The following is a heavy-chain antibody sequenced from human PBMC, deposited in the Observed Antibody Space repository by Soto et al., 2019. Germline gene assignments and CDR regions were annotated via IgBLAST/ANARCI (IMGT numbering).Heavy chain of an antibody. J-gene: IGHJ4*02. CDR2: INHSGST. V-gene: IGHV4-34*01. CDR1: GGSFSGYY. CDR3: AIGTYFVGDCYSRDY. D-gene: IGHD2-21*02. Sequence: QVQLQQWGAGLLKPSETLSLTCAVYGGSFSGYYWSWIRQPPGKGLEWIGEINHSGSTNYNPSIKSRVTISVDTSKNQFSLKMSPVTAAEPAVYYCAIGTYFVGDCYSRDYWGQGTVVPVSS.